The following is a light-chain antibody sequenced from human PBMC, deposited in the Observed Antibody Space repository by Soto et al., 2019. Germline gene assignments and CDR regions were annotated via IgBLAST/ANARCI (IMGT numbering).Light chain of an antibody. CDR1: QSVSTF. Sequence: EIVLTQSPATLSLSPGERATLSCRASQSVSTFLAWYQQKPGQAPRLLIYDASNRATGIPARFSGSGSGTDFTLTISSLEPADFAVYYCQQRYNWLTFGGGTKVEIK. CDR2: DAS. CDR3: QQRYNWLT. V-gene: IGKV3-11*01. J-gene: IGKJ4*01.